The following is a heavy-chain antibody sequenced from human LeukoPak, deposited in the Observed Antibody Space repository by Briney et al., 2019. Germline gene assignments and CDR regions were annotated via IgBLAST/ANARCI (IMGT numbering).Heavy chain of an antibody. CDR1: GGSISSYY. D-gene: IGHD2-2*03. Sequence: PSETLSLTCTVSGGSISSYYWSWIRQPAGKGLEWIGRIYTSGSTNYNPSLKSRVTMSVDTSKNQFSLKLSSVTAADTAVYYCARDLGYCSSTSCYAYYYYYYMDVWGKGTTVTVSS. V-gene: IGHV4-4*07. CDR3: ARDLGYCSSTSCYAYYYYYYMDV. CDR2: IYTSGST. J-gene: IGHJ6*03.